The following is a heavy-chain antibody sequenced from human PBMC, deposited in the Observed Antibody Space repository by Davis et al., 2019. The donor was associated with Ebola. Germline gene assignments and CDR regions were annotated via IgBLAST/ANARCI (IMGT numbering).Heavy chain of an antibody. CDR1: GYSFTNYW. V-gene: IGHV5-51*01. CDR2: IYPGDSDT. CDR3: ARQEHYYDSSGYWA. J-gene: IGHJ5*02. Sequence: GESLKISCKGFGYSFTNYWIGWVRQKPGKGLEWMGIIYPGDSDTRYSPSFEGQVSISVDRSVSTAYLQWSSLKASDTAMYYCARQEHYYDSSGYWAWGQGTLVTVSS. D-gene: IGHD3-22*01.